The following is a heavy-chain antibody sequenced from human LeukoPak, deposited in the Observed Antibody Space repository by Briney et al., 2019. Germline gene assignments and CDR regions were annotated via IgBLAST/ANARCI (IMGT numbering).Heavy chain of an antibody. J-gene: IGHJ5*02. CDR3: ARYPRRAFGVVIKSDWFDP. V-gene: IGHV1-8*01. Sequence: GASVKVSCKASGYTFTSYDINWARQATGQGLEWMGWMNPNSGNTGYAQKFQGRVTMTRNTSISTAYMELSSLRSEDTAVYYCARYPRRAFGVVIKSDWFDPWGQGTLVTVSS. CDR1: GYTFTSYD. D-gene: IGHD3-3*01. CDR2: MNPNSGNT.